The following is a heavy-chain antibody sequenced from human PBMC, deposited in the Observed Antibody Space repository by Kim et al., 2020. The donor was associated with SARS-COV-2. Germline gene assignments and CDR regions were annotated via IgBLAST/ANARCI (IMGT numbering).Heavy chain of an antibody. D-gene: IGHD5-12*01. V-gene: IGHV1-58*01. CDR3: AAASGYDFRYDY. CDR2: IVVGSGNT. Sequence: SVKVSCKASGFTFTSSAVQWVRQARGQRLEWIGWIVVGSGNTNYAQKFQERVTITRDMSTSTAYMELSSLRSEDTAVYYCAAASGYDFRYDYWGQGTLVTVSS. J-gene: IGHJ4*02. CDR1: GFTFTSSA.